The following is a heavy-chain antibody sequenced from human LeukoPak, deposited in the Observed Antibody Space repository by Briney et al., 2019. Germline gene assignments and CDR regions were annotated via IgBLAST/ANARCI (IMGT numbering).Heavy chain of an antibody. J-gene: IGHJ6*03. D-gene: IGHD2-15*01. CDR2: INPKNGGT. CDR1: GYTFTTYY. CDR3: ARDPSCRYYTDV. Sequence: ASVKVSCKPSGYTFTTYYLHWVRQAPGQGLEWMGWINPKNGGTNYAQKFQGRVAMTRDTSINTAYMELSGLRSDDTAIYYCARDPSCRYYTDVWGMGTTVTVS. V-gene: IGHV1-2*02.